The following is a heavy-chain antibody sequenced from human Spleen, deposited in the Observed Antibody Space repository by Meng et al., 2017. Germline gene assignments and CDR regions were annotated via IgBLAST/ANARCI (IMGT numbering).Heavy chain of an antibody. J-gene: IGHJ4*02. CDR1: GYTYTDYQ. Sequence: QVPLVQSGAEVKKPGAAVKVSCKASGYTYTDYQTDWVRQAPGQGLEWMGWIHPSGHPTYAQKFQGRVTMTIDTSTTTASMELSGLRSDDTAVYFCARGGTVTTQYYFEYWGQGALVTVSS. CDR2: IHPSGHP. D-gene: IGHD4-11*01. V-gene: IGHV1-18*01. CDR3: ARGGTVTTQYYFEY.